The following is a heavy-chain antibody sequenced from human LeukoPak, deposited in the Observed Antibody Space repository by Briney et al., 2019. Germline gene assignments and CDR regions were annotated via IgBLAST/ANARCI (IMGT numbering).Heavy chain of an antibody. CDR3: ARARIWTGYADY. CDR2: IYYTGNT. V-gene: IGHV4-59*01. CDR1: GGSIGSYC. D-gene: IGHD3/OR15-3a*01. J-gene: IGHJ4*02. Sequence: PSETLSLTCNVSGGSIGSYCWSWIRQPPGKGLEWIAYIYYTGNTNYNPSLRSRVSMSVDPAKNQFSLRLRSVTAADTAVYYCARARIWTGYADYWGQGIQVTVTS.